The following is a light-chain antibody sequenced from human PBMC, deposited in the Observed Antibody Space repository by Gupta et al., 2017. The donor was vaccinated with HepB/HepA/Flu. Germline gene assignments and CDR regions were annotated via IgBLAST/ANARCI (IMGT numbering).Light chain of an antibody. V-gene: IGLV2-18*02. Sequence: QSALTQSPSVSVSPGQSFTIYCPGTSSDVGSYNRVSCYQHPPATAPKLMIYEVSNRPSGVPDRFSGSKSGNTASLTISGLQAEDEADYYCSSYTSSSTWVFGGGTKLTVL. CDR3: SSYTSSSTWV. J-gene: IGLJ3*02. CDR1: SSDVGSYNR. CDR2: EVS.